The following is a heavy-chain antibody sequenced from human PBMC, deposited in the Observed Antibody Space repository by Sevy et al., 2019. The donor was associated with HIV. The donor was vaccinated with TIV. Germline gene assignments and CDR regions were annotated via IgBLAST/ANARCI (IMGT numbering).Heavy chain of an antibody. J-gene: IGHJ4*02. CDR1: GDSLSNSGYY. D-gene: IGHD4-17*01. CDR2: IYYSGST. Sequence: SETLSLTCTVSGDSLSNSGYYWGWIRQPPGKGLEWIGNIYYSGSTHYNPSLKSRVTVSIDTSKNQFSLKLSSVTAADTAVYFWARFPYGDYVDYFDYWGQGTLVTVSS. CDR3: ARFPYGDYVDYFDY. V-gene: IGHV4-39*01.